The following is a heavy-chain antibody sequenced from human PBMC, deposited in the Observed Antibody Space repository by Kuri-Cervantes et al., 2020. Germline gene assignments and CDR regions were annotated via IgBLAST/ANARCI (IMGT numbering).Heavy chain of an antibody. CDR2: INPNSGGT. V-gene: IGHV1-2*02. CDR1: GYTFTSYD. Sequence: ASVKVSCKASGYTFTSYDINWVRQATGQGLEWMGWINPNSGGTNYAQQFQGRVTMTRDSSISTAYMELSRLRSDDTAVYYCGPGTTAMWVDYWGQGTLVTVSS. CDR3: GPGTTAMWVDY. D-gene: IGHD1-7*01. J-gene: IGHJ4*02.